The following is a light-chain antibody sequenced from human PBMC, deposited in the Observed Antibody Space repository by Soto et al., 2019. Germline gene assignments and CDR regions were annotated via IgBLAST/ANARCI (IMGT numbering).Light chain of an antibody. Sequence: QSALTQPPSASGSPGQSVTISCTGTSSDVGGYNYVSWYQQHPGKAPKLMIYEVTKRPSGVPDRFSGSKSGNTASLTVSGLQAEDEADYYCISYAVNNYVAFGGGTKLTVL. V-gene: IGLV2-8*01. CDR3: ISYAVNNYVA. J-gene: IGLJ2*01. CDR1: SSDVGGYNY. CDR2: EVT.